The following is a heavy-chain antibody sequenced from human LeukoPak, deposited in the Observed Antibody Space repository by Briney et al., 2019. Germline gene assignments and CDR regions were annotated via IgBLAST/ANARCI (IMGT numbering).Heavy chain of an antibody. CDR3: ARQGRYCSSTSCYTYYYYYMDV. V-gene: IGHV4-59*08. CDR1: GGSISSYY. J-gene: IGHJ6*03. Sequence: SETLSLTCTVSGGSISSYYWSWIRQPPGKGLEWIGYIYYSGSTNYNPSLKSRVTISVDTSKNQFSLKLSSVTAADTAVYYCARQGRYCSSTSCYTYYYYYMDVWGKGTTVTVSS. CDR2: IYYSGST. D-gene: IGHD2-2*02.